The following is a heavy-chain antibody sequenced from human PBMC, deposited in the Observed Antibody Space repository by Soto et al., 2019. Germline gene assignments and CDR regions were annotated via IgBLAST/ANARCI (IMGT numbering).Heavy chain of an antibody. D-gene: IGHD2-15*01. Sequence: EVQLVESGGGLVQPGGSLRLSCAASGFTFSSSWMSWVRQAPGKGLEWVGDIKQDGSEKYYVDSVKGRATISRDNAKNSQDLQMNSLRAEDTAGYCCAIECIRIYYMDVWGKGTTVTVS. CDR3: AIECIRIYYMDV. J-gene: IGHJ6*03. CDR1: GFTFSSSW. V-gene: IGHV3-7*01. CDR2: IKQDGSEK.